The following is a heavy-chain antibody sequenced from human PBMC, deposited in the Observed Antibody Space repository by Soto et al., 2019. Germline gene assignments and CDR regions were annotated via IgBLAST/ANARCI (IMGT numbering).Heavy chain of an antibody. D-gene: IGHD2-15*01. CDR3: ERVLEDHDFDI. CDR2: IYYSGST. V-gene: IGHV4-31*03. CDR1: GGSISSGGYY. Sequence: SETLSLTCTVSGGSISSGGYYWSWIRQHPGKGLEWIGYIYYSGSTYYNPSLKSRVTISVDTSKNQFSLKLSSVTAADTAVYYCERVLEDHDFDIWGQGTMVTVSS. J-gene: IGHJ3*02.